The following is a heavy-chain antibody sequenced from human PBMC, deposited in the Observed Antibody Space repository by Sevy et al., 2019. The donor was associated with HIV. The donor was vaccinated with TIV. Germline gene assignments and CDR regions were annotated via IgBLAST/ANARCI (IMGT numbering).Heavy chain of an antibody. J-gene: IGHJ4*01. D-gene: IGHD5-18*01. CDR3: VREGLGGYSYSLDY. CDR1: GFSFSIYW. V-gene: IGHV3-7*01. CDR2: MKQDGSEE. Sequence: GGSLRLSCAASGFSFSIYWMSWVRLAPGKGLEWVATMKQDGSEEDYVDSVKGRFTISRDNAKNSLFLQMNSLSAEDTAVYYCVREGLGGYSYSLDYWGHRTLVTVSS.